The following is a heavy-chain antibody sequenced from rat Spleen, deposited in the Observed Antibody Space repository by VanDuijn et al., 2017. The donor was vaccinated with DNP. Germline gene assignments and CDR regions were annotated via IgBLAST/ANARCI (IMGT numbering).Heavy chain of an antibody. CDR2: ISPSGGST. J-gene: IGHJ2*01. CDR3: VRWNSGHFDY. D-gene: IGHD4-3*01. Sequence: EVQLVESGGGLVQPGRSLKLSCIASGFTFSNYDMAWVRQAPTKGLEWVASISPSGGSTYYRDSVKGRFTISRYNTKSTLYLQMNSLRSEDMATYYCVRWNSGHFDYWGQGVMVTVSS. V-gene: IGHV5-25*01. CDR1: GFTFSNYD.